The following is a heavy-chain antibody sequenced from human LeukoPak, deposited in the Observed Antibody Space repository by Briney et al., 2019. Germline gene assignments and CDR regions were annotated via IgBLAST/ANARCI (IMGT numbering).Heavy chain of an antibody. V-gene: IGHV4-59*01. CDR1: GGSISSYY. Sequence: SETLSLTCTVSGGSISSYYWSWIRQPPGKGLEWIGYIYYSGSTNYNPSLKSRVTISVDTSKNQFSLKLSSVTAADTAVYYCARGQDELRYFDWSYWGQGTLVTVSS. D-gene: IGHD3-9*01. J-gene: IGHJ4*02. CDR2: IYYSGST. CDR3: ARGQDELRYFDWSY.